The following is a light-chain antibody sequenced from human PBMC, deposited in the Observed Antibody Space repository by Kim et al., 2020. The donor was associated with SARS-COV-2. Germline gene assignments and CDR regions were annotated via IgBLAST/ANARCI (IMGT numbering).Light chain of an antibody. CDR1: QSVGNA. V-gene: IGKV6-21*02. J-gene: IGKJ5*01. Sequence: EIALTQSPDFQSVAPKETVTITCRASQSVGNAVHWHQQKPGQSPKLLIKFASQSISGVPSRFSGSGSETDFTLTINGLEAEDAATYYCHQSSHLPNTFGQGTRLEIK. CDR3: HQSSHLPNT. CDR2: FAS.